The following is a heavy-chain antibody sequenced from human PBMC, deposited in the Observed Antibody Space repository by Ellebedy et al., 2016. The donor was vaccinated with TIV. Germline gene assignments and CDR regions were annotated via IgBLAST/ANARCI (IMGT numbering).Heavy chain of an antibody. J-gene: IGHJ5*02. CDR2: IDSDGSDT. CDR3: ARGAASSPKYLDA. Sequence: PGGSLRLSCAASGFTFSYYWMHWVRQAPGKGLVWVSRIDSDGSDTRYADSVKGRFTSSRDNVKNTLYLQMNDLRAEDTAVYYCARGAASSPKYLDAWGQGTLVTVSS. V-gene: IGHV3-74*01. D-gene: IGHD6-13*01. CDR1: GFTFSYYW.